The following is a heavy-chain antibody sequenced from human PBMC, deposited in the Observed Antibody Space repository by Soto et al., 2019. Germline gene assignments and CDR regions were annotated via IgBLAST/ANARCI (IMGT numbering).Heavy chain of an antibody. CDR1: GGSISSGGYY. CDR3: ARASQTPTVKDL. J-gene: IGHJ4*02. CDR2: IYYSGST. V-gene: IGHV4-31*03. Sequence: TLSLTCTVSGGSISSGGYYWSWIRQHPGKGLEWIVYIYYSGSTYYNPSLKSRVTISVYTYKNQFSLKRSSVTAADTAVYYCARASQTPTVKDLWGEGTLVPVSS. D-gene: IGHD4-17*01.